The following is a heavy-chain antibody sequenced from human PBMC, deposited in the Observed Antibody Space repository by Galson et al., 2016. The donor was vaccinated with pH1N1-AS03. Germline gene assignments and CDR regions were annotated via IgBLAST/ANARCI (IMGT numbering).Heavy chain of an antibody. CDR2: IAAAGPT. D-gene: IGHD5-12*01. J-gene: IGHJ6*04. V-gene: IGHV3-13*01. Sequence: SLRLSCAASGFTVSRNDMHWVRQATGKGLEWVAIIAAAGPTHYADSVKGRFTISREIPQNSLYLQMDSLRADDTAVYYWAVWGYRSGTHGLDVWGKGTTVTVSS. CDR1: GFTVSRND. CDR3: AVWGYRSGTHGLDV.